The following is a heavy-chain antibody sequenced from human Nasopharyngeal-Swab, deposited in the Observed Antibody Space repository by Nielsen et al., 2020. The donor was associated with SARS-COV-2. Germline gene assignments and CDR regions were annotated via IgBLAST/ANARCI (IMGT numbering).Heavy chain of an antibody. V-gene: IGHV3-30*04. D-gene: IGHD5-18*01. J-gene: IGHJ4*02. CDR3: ARDLPGYSDGYDNFDS. CDR2: ISYDGRNK. CDR1: GFTFSSYA. Sequence: GGSLRLSCAASGFTFSSYAMHWVRQAPGKGLEWVSVISYDGRNKHYADSVKGRCTISRDTSKNTLYLQMNSLRTEDTAVYYCARDLPGYSDGYDNFDSWGQGTLVTVSS.